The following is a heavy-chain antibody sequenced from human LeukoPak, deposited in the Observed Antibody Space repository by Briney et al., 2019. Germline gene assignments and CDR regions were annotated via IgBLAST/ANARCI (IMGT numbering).Heavy chain of an antibody. CDR3: AKESWFGEPPFDY. V-gene: IGHV3-30*02. Sequence: PGGSLRLSCAASGFTFSTYGMHWVRQAPGKGLEWVAFIRYDGSDKYYADSVKGRFTISRDNSKNTLYLQMNSLRAEDTAVYYCAKESWFGEPPFDYWGQGTLVTVSS. J-gene: IGHJ4*02. D-gene: IGHD3-10*01. CDR2: IRYDGSDK. CDR1: GFTFSTYG.